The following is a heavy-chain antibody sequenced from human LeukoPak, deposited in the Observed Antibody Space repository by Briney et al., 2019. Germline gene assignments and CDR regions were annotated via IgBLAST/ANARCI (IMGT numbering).Heavy chain of an antibody. CDR3: ARSSPPTYYHFYYYMDV. D-gene: IGHD6-13*01. V-gene: IGHV1-2*02. CDR1: GYTFTGYY. Sequence: GASVKVSCKASGYTFTGYYMHWVGQAPGQGLEWMGWINPNSGGAKYAQNFQGRVIMTTDTSISTAYMELTSLRSDDTAVYYCARSSPPTYYHFYYYMDVWGKGSTVTVSS. J-gene: IGHJ6*03. CDR2: INPNSGGA.